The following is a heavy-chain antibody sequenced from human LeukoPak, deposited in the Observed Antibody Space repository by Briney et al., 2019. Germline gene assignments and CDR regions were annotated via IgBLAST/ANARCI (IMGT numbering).Heavy chain of an antibody. Sequence: GGSLRLSCAASGFTVSSNYMSWVRQAPGKGLERVSVIYSGGSTYYADSVKGRFTISRDNSKNTLYLQMNNLRAEDTAVYYCARDGGYGSYVSPSNWFFDLWGRGTLVTVSS. CDR3: ARDGGYGSYVSPSNWFFDL. CDR1: GFTVSSNY. D-gene: IGHD1-26*01. V-gene: IGHV3-53*01. CDR2: IYSGGST. J-gene: IGHJ2*01.